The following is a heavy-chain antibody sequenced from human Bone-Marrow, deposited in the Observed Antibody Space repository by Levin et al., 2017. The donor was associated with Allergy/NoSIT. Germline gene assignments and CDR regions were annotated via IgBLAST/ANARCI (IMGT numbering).Heavy chain of an antibody. CDR1: GFTFSTYW. J-gene: IGHJ4*02. CDR3: AKGGCSATSCLDY. CDR2: INSGGSAT. D-gene: IGHD2-2*01. Sequence: QPGESLKISCAVSGFTFSTYWMHWVRQAPGKGLVWVSRINSGGSATDYADSVKGRFTISRDNARNTLYLQMNSLSAEDTAVYYCAKGGCSATSCLDYWGQGTLVTVSS. V-gene: IGHV3-74*01.